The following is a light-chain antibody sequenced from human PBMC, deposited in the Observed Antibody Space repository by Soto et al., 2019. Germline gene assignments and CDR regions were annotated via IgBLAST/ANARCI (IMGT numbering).Light chain of an antibody. Sequence: DIPMTQSPSSVSASVGDRVTITCRASQDIRTWLAWFQQKPGEAPRLLIYSASSLDSGVPSRFSGSGSGTDFTLTITSLQPEDFATYYCQQGNSFPLTFGGGTKVEIK. CDR2: SAS. J-gene: IGKJ4*01. CDR1: QDIRTW. CDR3: QQGNSFPLT. V-gene: IGKV1-12*01.